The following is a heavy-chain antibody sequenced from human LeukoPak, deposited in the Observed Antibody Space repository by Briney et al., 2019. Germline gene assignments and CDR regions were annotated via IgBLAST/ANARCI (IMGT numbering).Heavy chain of an antibody. V-gene: IGHV4-59*01. Sequence: SETLSLTCAVSGGSISSYYWSWIRQPPGKGLEWIGYIYYSGSTNYNPSLKSRVTISVDTSKNQFSLKLSSVTAADTAVYYCARGVGRDGYNRDWGQGTLVTVSS. D-gene: IGHD5-24*01. J-gene: IGHJ4*02. CDR1: GGSISSYY. CDR2: IYYSGST. CDR3: ARGVGRDGYNRD.